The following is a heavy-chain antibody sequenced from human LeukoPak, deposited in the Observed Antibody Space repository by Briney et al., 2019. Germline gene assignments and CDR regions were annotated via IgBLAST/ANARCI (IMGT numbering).Heavy chain of an antibody. D-gene: IGHD5-18*01. V-gene: IGHV1-8*01. CDR1: GYTFTSYD. J-gene: IGHJ4*02. CDR2: MNPNSGNT. CDR3: ARGGYSYGYITPPDY. Sequence: ASVKVSCKASGYTFTSYDINWVRQATGQGLEWIGWMNPNSGNTGYAQKFQGRVTMTRNTSISTAYMELSSLRSEDTAVYYCARGGYSYGYITPPDYWGQGTLVTVSS.